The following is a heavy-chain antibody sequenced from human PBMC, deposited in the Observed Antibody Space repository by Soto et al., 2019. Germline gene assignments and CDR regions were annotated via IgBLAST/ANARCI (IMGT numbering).Heavy chain of an antibody. V-gene: IGHV3-7*03. Sequence: PGWPLRLSCAASVFTFSNFWMTWIRQAPGKGLEWVANINQDGSEKFYVDSVKVRFTISRDNAKNTLYLQMISLRADDTAIYYCARPYSDWGQGTPVTVSS. CDR2: INQDGSEK. CDR1: VFTFSNFW. J-gene: IGHJ4*02. D-gene: IGHD4-4*01. CDR3: ARPYSD.